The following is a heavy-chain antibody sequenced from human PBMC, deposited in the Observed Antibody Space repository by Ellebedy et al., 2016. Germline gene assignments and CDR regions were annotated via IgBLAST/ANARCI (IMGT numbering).Heavy chain of an antibody. CDR2: INHSGST. Sequence: SETLSLXXAVYGGSFSGYYWSWIRQPPGKGLEWIGEINHSGSTNYNPSLKSRVTISVDTSKNQFSLKLSSVTAADTAVYYCAGRKSLRSPRLDYWGQGTLVTVSS. D-gene: IGHD3-16*01. CDR1: GGSFSGYY. CDR3: AGRKSLRSPRLDY. J-gene: IGHJ4*02. V-gene: IGHV4-34*01.